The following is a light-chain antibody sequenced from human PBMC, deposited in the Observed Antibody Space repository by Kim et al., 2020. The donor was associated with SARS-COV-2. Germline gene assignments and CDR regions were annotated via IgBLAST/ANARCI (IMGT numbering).Light chain of an antibody. CDR2: WAS. CDR3: QQYYSTPPS. CDR1: QTVLYNSNNKNY. J-gene: IGKJ2*03. V-gene: IGKV4-1*01. Sequence: RATLNCKSSQTVLYNSNNKNYLAWYQQKPGQAPKLLIYWASIRESGDSDRFSGSGSETDFTLTISSLQAEDVAVYYCQQYYSTPPSFGQGTKLEI.